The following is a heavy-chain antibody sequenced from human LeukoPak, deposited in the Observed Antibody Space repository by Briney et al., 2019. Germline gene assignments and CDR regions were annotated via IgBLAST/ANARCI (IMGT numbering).Heavy chain of an antibody. J-gene: IGHJ4*02. V-gene: IGHV3-43*02. Sequence: GGSLRLSCAASGFTFDDYAMHWVRPAPGKGLEWVSLISGDGGSTYYADSVKGRFTISRDNSKNSLYLQMNSLRTEDTALYYCAKGRGRVAGTWPPHRWGQGTLVTVSS. CDR2: ISGDGGST. D-gene: IGHD6-19*01. CDR1: GFTFDDYA. CDR3: AKGRGRVAGTWPPHR.